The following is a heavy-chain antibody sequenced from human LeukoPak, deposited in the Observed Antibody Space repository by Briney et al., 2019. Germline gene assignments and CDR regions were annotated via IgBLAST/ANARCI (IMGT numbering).Heavy chain of an antibody. Sequence: GGSLRLSCVASGFTFSSYEMNWVRQAPGKGLEWPSYIGSSDSTTHYADSVKGRFTISRDNAKNSLYLQMNSLRVEDTAVYYCARDGTPNYSSGWVYMDVWGEGTTVTISS. CDR1: GFTFSSYE. V-gene: IGHV3-48*03. J-gene: IGHJ6*03. CDR2: IGSSDSTT. CDR3: ARDGTPNYSSGWVYMDV. D-gene: IGHD6-25*01.